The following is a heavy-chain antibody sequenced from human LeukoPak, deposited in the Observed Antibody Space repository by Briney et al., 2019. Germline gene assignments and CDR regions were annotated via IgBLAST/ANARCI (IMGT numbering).Heavy chain of an antibody. V-gene: IGHV5-51*01. CDR2: IYPGDSDT. D-gene: IGHD3-16*02. J-gene: IGHJ4*02. CDR3: ARQPDYVWGSYRPAAFDY. CDR1: GYSFTSYW. Sequence: GESLKISCKGSGYSFTSYWIGWVRRMPGKGLEWMGIIYPGDSDTRYSPSFQGQVTISADKSISTAYLQWSSLKASDTAMYYCARQPDYVWGSYRPAAFDYWGQGTLVTVSS.